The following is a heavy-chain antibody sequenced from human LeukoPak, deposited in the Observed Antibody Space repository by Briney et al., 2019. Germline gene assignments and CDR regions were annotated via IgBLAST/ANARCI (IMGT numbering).Heavy chain of an antibody. CDR2: IHTSGST. D-gene: IGHD2-2*01. CDR1: GGSISSYY. V-gene: IGHV4-4*07. J-gene: IGHJ4*02. Sequence: PSESLSLTCTDSGGSISSYYWSWIRQPARKGLEWIGRIHTSGSTNYNPSLKSRVTISVDPSKNQCSLKLSSVTAADTAVYYCARHEVVPAGSYFDYWGQGTLVTVSP. CDR3: ARHEVVPAGSYFDY.